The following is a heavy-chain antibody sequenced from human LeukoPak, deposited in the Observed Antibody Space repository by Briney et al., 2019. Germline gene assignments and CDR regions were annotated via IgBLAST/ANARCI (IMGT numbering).Heavy chain of an antibody. V-gene: IGHV3-21*01. D-gene: IGHD3-22*01. CDR1: GFTFSSYS. CDR3: ARDPDYYDSSGYYWAGGVDY. Sequence: GGSLRLSCAASGFTFSSYSMNWVRQAPGKGLEWVSSISSSSSYIYYADSVKGRFTISRDNAKNSLYPQMNSLRAEDTAVYYCARDPDYYDSSGYYWAGGVDYWGQGTLVTVSS. J-gene: IGHJ4*02. CDR2: ISSSSSYI.